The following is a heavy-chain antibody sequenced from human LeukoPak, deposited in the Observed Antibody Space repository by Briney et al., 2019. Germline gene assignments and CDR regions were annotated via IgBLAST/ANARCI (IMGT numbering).Heavy chain of an antibody. D-gene: IGHD3-10*01. J-gene: IGHJ4*02. CDR1: GFTFSDYY. CDR3: ARDRGFGETYFDY. V-gene: IGHV3-11*01. Sequence: GGSLRLSCAASGFTFSDYYMSWIRQAPGKGLEWVSYISSSGSTIYYADSVKGRFTISRDSAKNSLYLQMNSLRAEDTAVYYCARDRGFGETYFDYWGQGTLVTVSS. CDR2: ISSSGSTI.